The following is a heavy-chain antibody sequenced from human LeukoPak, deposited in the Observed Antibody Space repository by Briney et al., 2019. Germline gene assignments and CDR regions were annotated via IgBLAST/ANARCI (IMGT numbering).Heavy chain of an antibody. D-gene: IGHD2-2*02. V-gene: IGHV4-34*01. CDR1: GGSFSGYY. Sequence: PSETLSLTCAVYGGSFSGYYLSWIRQPPGKGLEWIGEINHIGSTNYNPSLKSRVTISVDTSKNQFSLKLSSVTAADTAVYYCARGPMYCSSTSCYTWFAPWGQGTLVTVSS. CDR2: INHIGST. J-gene: IGHJ5*02. CDR3: ARGPMYCSSTSCYTWFAP.